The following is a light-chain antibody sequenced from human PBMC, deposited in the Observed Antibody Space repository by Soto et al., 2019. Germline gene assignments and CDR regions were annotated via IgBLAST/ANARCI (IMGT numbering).Light chain of an antibody. CDR3: NSYTSSNTLYV. J-gene: IGLJ1*01. CDR2: EVS. V-gene: IGLV2-14*01. Sequence: QSALAQPASLSGSPGQSITISCTGTSSDIGAYDYVSWFQQHPGKAPKLMIYEVSHRPSGVSNRFSGSKSGNTASLTISGLQADDEADYYCNSYTSSNTLYVFGTGTKVTVL. CDR1: SSDIGAYDY.